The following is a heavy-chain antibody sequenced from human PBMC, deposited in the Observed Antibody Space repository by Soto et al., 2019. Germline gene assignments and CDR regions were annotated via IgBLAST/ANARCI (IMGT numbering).Heavy chain of an antibody. CDR3: ARVFKGCYYDSSGYWRPFDY. CDR2: IIPIFGTA. D-gene: IGHD3-22*01. Sequence: SVKVSCKASGGTFSSYAISWVRQAPGQGLEWMGGIIPIFGTANYAQKFQGRVTITADESTSTAYMELSSLRSEDTAVYYCARVFKGCYYDSSGYWRPFDYWGQGTLVTVSS. CDR1: GGTFSSYA. V-gene: IGHV1-69*13. J-gene: IGHJ4*02.